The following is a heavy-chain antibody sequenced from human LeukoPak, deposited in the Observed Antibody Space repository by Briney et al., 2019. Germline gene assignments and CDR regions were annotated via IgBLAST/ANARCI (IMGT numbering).Heavy chain of an antibody. CDR1: GDSFTSVTDY. V-gene: IGHV4-39*07. Sequence: SETLSLTCTVSGDSFTSVTDYWAWIRQPPGKGLEWIASGDYSGGTYYNPSLESRVAISADMSKNQISLKLTSVTGADTAVYYCARDRETWNYGGFDYWGQGTLVTVSS. D-gene: IGHD1-7*01. CDR3: ARDRETWNYGGFDY. J-gene: IGHJ4*02. CDR2: GDYSGGT.